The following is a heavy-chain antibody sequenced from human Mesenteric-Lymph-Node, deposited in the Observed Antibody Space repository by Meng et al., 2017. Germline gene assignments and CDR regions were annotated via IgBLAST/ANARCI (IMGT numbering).Heavy chain of an antibody. V-gene: IGHV3-23*01. J-gene: IGHJ6*02. CDR1: GFTFTSYA. Sequence: GESLKISCAASGFTFTSYAMSWVRQAPGKGLEWVSSISSGAGGTTYYADSVKGRFTISRDNSKDTVYLQMNSLRAEDTAVYYCATKAAPGYGMDVWGQGTTVTVAS. D-gene: IGHD6-13*01. CDR3: ATKAAPGYGMDV. CDR2: ISSGAGGTT.